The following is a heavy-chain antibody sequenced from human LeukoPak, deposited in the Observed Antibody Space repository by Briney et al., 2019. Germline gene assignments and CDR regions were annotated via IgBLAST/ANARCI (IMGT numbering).Heavy chain of an antibody. CDR1: GYTFTSYD. V-gene: IGHV1-8*01. D-gene: IGHD6-6*01. J-gene: IGHJ4*02. CDR2: MNPNSGNT. Sequence: PLASVKVSCKASGYTFTSYDINWVRQATGQGLEWMGWMNPNSGNTGYAQKFQGRVTMTRNTSISTAYMELSSLRAEDTAVYYCARAFPAYIAARPDRLDYWGQGTLVTVSS. CDR3: ARAFPAYIAARPDRLDY.